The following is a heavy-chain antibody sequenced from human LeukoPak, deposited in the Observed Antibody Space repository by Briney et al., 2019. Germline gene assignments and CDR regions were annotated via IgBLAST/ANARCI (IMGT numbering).Heavy chain of an antibody. CDR2: IYYSGSA. Sequence: SETLSLTCTVSGDSISSGDYFWSWIRQPPGKGLEWIGYIYYSGSAYYSPSLKSRLIMSVDTSKNQFSLKLSSVTAADTAVYYCVRGLDSSSYVDSWGQGTLVTVSS. CDR3: VRGLDSSSYVDS. V-gene: IGHV4-30-4*08. J-gene: IGHJ4*02. D-gene: IGHD6-13*01. CDR1: GDSISSGDYF.